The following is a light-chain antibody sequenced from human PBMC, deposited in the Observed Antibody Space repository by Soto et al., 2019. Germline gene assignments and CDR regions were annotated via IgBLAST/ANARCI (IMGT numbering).Light chain of an antibody. CDR2: EGS. CDR1: SSDVGSYNV. J-gene: IGLJ3*02. CDR3: CSYAGSSTWV. V-gene: IGLV2-23*01. Sequence: QSVLTQPASVSRSPGQSITISCTGTSSDVGSYNVVSWYQQHPGKATKLMIYEGSKRPSGVSNRFSGSKSGNTASLTISGLQAEDEADYYCCSYAGSSTWVFGGGTKVTVL.